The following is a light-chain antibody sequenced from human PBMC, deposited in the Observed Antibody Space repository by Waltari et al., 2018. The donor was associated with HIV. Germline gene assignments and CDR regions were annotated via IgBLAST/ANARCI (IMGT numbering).Light chain of an antibody. CDR1: QSVSKS. CDR3: QQYDNWPPGT. J-gene: IGKJ3*01. V-gene: IGKV3-15*01. Sequence: EIVMTQSPATLSVSPGARATISCRTSQSVSKSLAWYQQKPGQAPRLLIYDASTRATGIPAIFSGSVSGTVFTLTVSSLQTDDFAVYYCQQYDNWPPGTFGPGTRVEVK. CDR2: DAS.